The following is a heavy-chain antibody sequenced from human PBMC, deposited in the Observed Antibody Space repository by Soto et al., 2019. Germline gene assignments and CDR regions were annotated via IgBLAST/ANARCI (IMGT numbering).Heavy chain of an antibody. CDR3: ARGRGKDFWSGYYYYYYGMDV. J-gene: IGHJ6*02. CDR2: MNANSGNT. Sequence: ASVKVSCKASGYTFTSYDINCVLQSTVQGLEWMGCMNANSGNTGYAQKFQGRVTMTRNTSISTAYMELSSLRSEDTAVYYCARGRGKDFWSGYYYYYYGMDVWGQGTTVTVSS. CDR1: GYTFTSYD. D-gene: IGHD3-3*01. V-gene: IGHV1-8*01.